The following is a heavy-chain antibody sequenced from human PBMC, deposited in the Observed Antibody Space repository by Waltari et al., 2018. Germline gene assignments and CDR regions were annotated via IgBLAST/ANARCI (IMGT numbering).Heavy chain of an antibody. J-gene: IGHJ4*02. CDR1: GFTFSSYW. CDR3: ARVSSRGPLDY. Sequence: EVQLVESGGGLVQPGGSLRLSCAASGFTFSSYWLRWVRQAPGKGLEWVANIKQDGSEKYYVDSVKGRFTISRDNAKNSLYLQMNSLRAEDTAVYYCARVSSRGPLDYWGQGTLVTVSS. CDR2: IKQDGSEK. V-gene: IGHV3-7*03. D-gene: IGHD6-6*01.